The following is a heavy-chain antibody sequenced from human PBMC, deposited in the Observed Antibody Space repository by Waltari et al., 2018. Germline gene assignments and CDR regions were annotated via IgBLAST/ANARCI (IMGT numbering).Heavy chain of an antibody. J-gene: IGHJ6*02. CDR3: ARGSFWEWLGGMDV. Sequence: EVQLVESGGGLVQPGGSLRLSCAASGFTYSSYWMQWVRQVPGKGLVWVSRSNLDGSSTTYADSGKGRFTISRDNAKNTLSLQMNSLRAEDTAVYYCARGSFWEWLGGMDVWGQGTTVSVS. CDR2: SNLDGSST. CDR1: GFTYSSYW. V-gene: IGHV3-74*03. D-gene: IGHD3-3*02.